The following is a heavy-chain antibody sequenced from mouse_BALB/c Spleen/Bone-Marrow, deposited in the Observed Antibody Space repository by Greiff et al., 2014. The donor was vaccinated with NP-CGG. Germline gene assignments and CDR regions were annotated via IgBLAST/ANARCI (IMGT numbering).Heavy chain of an antibody. CDR3: ATYDGYCFDY. CDR2: ISYSGNT. D-gene: IGHD2-3*01. CDR1: GDSITSGY. Sequence: EVQLQQSGPSLVKPSQTLSLTCSVTGDSITSGYWNWIRKFPENKLEYMGYISYSGNTYYNPPLKSRISITRDTSKNLYYLQLNSVTTEDTATYYCATYDGYCFDYWGQGTTLTVSS. V-gene: IGHV3-8*02. J-gene: IGHJ2*01.